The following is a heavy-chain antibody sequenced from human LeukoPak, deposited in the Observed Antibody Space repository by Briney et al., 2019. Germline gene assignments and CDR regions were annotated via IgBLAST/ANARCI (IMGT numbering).Heavy chain of an antibody. CDR3: ARVRWGGLYYFDY. V-gene: IGHV3-74*01. Sequence: PTGGSLRLSCAASRFTFSSYSMNWVRQAPGKGLVGVSRINNDGRSTNYADSVKGRFTISRDNAKNTLYLQMNSLRAEDTAVYYCARVRWGGLYYFDYWGQGTLVTVSS. CDR1: RFTFSSYS. D-gene: IGHD3-16*01. CDR2: INNDGRST. J-gene: IGHJ4*02.